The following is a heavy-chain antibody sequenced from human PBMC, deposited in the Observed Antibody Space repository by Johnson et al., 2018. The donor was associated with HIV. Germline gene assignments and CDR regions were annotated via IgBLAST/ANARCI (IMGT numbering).Heavy chain of an antibody. CDR1: GFTFSNYW. CDR2: INGDGSRS. Sequence: VQLVESGGGLVQPGGSLRLSCGASGFTFSNYWMQWVRQAPGKGLVWVSRINGDGSRSTYADSVKGRFTISRDNSKNTLYLQMNSLRAEDTAVYYCANLWVATSWEYDAFDIWGQGTMVTVSS. D-gene: IGHD5-12*01. V-gene: IGHV3-74*02. J-gene: IGHJ3*02. CDR3: ANLWVATSWEYDAFDI.